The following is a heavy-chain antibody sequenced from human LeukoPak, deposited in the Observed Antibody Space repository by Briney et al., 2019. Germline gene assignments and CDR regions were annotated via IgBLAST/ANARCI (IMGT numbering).Heavy chain of an antibody. Sequence: SETLSLTCAVSGYSISSGYYWGLIRQPPGKGLEWIGSIYHSGSTYYNPSLKSRVTISVDTSKNQFSLKLSSVTAADTAVYYCSRERGSSYGSDDYWGQGTLVTVSS. J-gene: IGHJ4*02. CDR1: GYSISSGYY. CDR2: IYHSGST. V-gene: IGHV4-38-2*02. D-gene: IGHD5-18*01. CDR3: SRERGSSYGSDDY.